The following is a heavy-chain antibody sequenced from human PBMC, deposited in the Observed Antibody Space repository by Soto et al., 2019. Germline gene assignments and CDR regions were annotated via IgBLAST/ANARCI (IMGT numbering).Heavy chain of an antibody. D-gene: IGHD4-17*01. CDR2: IIPIFGTA. V-gene: IGHV1-69*13. J-gene: IGHJ6*02. Sequence: GASVKVSCKASGGTFSSYAISWVRQAPGQGLEWMGGIIPIFGTANYAQKFQGRVTITADESTGTAYMELSSLRSEDTAVYYCARGATVVTLRGMDVWGQGTTVTVSS. CDR1: GGTFSSYA. CDR3: ARGATVVTLRGMDV.